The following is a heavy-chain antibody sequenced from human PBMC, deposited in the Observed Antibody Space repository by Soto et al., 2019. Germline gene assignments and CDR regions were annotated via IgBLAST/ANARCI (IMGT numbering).Heavy chain of an antibody. CDR3: ARHNGPLYVSYYYDMDV. CDR1: GCSISSSSYY. J-gene: IGHJ6*02. V-gene: IGHV4-39*01. CDR2: IYYSGST. D-gene: IGHD3-16*01. Sequence: PSETLSLTYTVSGCSISSSSYYWGWIRQPPGKGLEWIGSIYYSGSTYYNPSLKSRVTISVDTSKNQFSLKLSSVTAADTAVYYCARHNGPLYVSYYYDMDVWGQGTTVT.